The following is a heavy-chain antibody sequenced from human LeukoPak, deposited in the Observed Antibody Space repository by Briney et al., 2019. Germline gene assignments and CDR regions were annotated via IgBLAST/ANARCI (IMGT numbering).Heavy chain of an antibody. CDR1: GGSFSGYY. CDR3: ARVRAVARMVRGMGFDY. J-gene: IGHJ4*02. D-gene: IGHD3-10*01. CDR2: INHSGST. Sequence: SETLSLTCAVYGGSFSGYYWSWIRQPPGKGLEWIGEINHSGSTNYNPSLKSRVTISVDTSKNQFSLKLSSVTAADTAVYYCARVRAVARMVRGMGFDYWGQGTLVTVSS. V-gene: IGHV4-34*01.